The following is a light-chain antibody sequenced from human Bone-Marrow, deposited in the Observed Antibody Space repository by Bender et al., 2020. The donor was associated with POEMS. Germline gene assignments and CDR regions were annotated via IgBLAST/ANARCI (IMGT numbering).Light chain of an antibody. CDR1: ADDVGGYDY. Sequence: QSALSQPRSVSGSPGQSVTISCTGTADDVGGYDYVSWYQQHPGEAPKLIIYDVYKRPSGVPDRFSASKSGITATLIISGLQTEDEADYYCNSFTTRSTLVFGTGTEVTV. J-gene: IGLJ1*01. CDR3: NSFTTRSTLV. CDR2: DVY. V-gene: IGLV2-11*01.